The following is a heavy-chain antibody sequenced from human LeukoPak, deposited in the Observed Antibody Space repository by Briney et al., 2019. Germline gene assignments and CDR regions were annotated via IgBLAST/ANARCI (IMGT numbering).Heavy chain of an antibody. D-gene: IGHD3-16*02. CDR3: AKDNSDYVWGSYRPAYYFDY. Sequence: PGGSLRLSCAASGFTFSSYGMHWVRQAPGKGLEWVAFIRYDGSNKYYADSVKGRFTISRDNSKNTLYLQMNSLRAEDTAVYYCAKDNSDYVWGSYRPAYYFDYWGQGTLVTVSS. V-gene: IGHV3-30*02. CDR1: GFTFSSYG. J-gene: IGHJ4*02. CDR2: IRYDGSNK.